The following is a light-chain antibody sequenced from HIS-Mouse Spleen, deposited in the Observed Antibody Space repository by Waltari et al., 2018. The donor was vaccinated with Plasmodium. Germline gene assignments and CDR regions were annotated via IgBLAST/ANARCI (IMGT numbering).Light chain of an antibody. CDR2: EGS. Sequence: QSHLTQPAPVSGSPGQPLTISSTGNSIDVGGYNLVSWYQQHPGKAPKLMIYEGSKRPSGVSNRFSGSKSGNTASLTISGLQAEDEADYYCCSYAGSRMVFGGGTKLTVL. CDR3: CSYAGSRMV. J-gene: IGLJ2*01. CDR1: SIDVGGYNL. V-gene: IGLV2-23*01.